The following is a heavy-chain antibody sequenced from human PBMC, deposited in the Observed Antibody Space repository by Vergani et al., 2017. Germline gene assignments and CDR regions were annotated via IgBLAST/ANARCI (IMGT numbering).Heavy chain of an antibody. V-gene: IGHV4-59*01. D-gene: IGHD2-2*01. CDR1: GGSIRSYY. Sequence: QVLLQASGPGMVKPSETLSLTCTVSGGSIRSYYWSWIRQPPGQGLEWIGFAHYTENTIYNPSLKSRVTISLDTSKNQFSLRLTSVTAADTAVYYCARIGRSSTSASSYYYYYYMDVWGKGTTVTVSS. CDR3: ARIGRSSTSASSYYYYYYMDV. CDR2: AHYTENT. J-gene: IGHJ6*03.